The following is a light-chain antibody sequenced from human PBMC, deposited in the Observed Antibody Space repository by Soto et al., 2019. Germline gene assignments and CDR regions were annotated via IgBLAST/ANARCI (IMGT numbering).Light chain of an antibody. V-gene: IGLV1-40*01. Sequence: QSVLTQPPSVSGAPGQRVTISCTGSSSNIGAGYDVHWYQQLPGTAPKLLIYGNSNRPSGVPDRFSGSKSGTSASLAITGLHAEYEADYYCQSYDSSLYVVFGGRTKLTVL. J-gene: IGLJ2*01. CDR2: GNS. CDR1: SSNIGAGYD. CDR3: QSYDSSLYVV.